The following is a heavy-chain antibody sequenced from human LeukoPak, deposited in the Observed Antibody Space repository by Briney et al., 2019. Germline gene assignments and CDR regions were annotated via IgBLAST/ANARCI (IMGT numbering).Heavy chain of an antibody. V-gene: IGHV3-30-3*01. D-gene: IGHD1-26*01. Sequence: GGSLRLSCAASGFTFSSYAMHWVRQAPGKGLEWVAVISYDGSNKYYADSVKGRFTISRDNSKNTLYLQMNSLRAEDTAVYYCATLEVGATTSPFDYWGQGTLVTVSS. CDR3: ATLEVGATTSPFDY. CDR2: ISYDGSNK. CDR1: GFTFSSYA. J-gene: IGHJ4*02.